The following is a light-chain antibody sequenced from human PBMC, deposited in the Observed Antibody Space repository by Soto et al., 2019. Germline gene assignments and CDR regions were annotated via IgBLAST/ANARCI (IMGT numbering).Light chain of an antibody. CDR3: PHATTLPRP. J-gene: IGKJ1*01. CDR2: TAS. Sequence: DVEVTQNTSSVSASVVDRVTITCRASRDIGDRLAWFRHKPGKAPQLLIKTASTLVRETPSRFSGSGSGTDFLLTINNLLPEDFAPYYCPHATTLPRPFAHGTK. V-gene: IGKV1-12*01. CDR1: RDIGDR.